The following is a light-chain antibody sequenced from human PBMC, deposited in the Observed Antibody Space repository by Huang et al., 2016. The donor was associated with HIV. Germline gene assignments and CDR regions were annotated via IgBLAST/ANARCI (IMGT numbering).Light chain of an antibody. CDR2: DAS. J-gene: IGKJ4*01. V-gene: IGKV3D-20*01. Sequence: EIVLTQTPATLSLSPGERVTLSCGASQRVIGNNLAWYQKKPGLAPRLLIYDASNRTIDIPDRFSGRGSGTDFTLTIDRLEPEDFAVYYCHQYGSTPLTFGGGTKVEI. CDR1: QRVIGNN. CDR3: HQYGSTPLT.